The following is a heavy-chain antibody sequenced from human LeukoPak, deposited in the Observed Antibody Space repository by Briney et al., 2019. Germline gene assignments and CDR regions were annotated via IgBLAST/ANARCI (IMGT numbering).Heavy chain of an antibody. CDR1: GGSISNINYY. J-gene: IGHJ6*03. D-gene: IGHD1/OR15-1a*01. CDR2: IHYSRDT. V-gene: IGHV4-39*07. CDR3: ARDRSNNPYYFYYMDV. Sequence: KSSETLSLTCTVSGGSISNINYYWGWIRQPPGKGLEWIGSIHYSRDTNYNPSLKSRVATSVDTSKNQFSLRLSSVSAADTALYYCARDRSNNPYYFYYMDVWGRGTTVTVSS.